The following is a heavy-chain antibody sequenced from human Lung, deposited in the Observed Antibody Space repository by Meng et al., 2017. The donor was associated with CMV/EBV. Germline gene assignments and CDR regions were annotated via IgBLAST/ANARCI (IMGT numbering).Heavy chain of an antibody. D-gene: IGHD1-26*01. Sequence: LSLTCAASGFTFSNAWMSWVRQAPGKGLEWVGRIKNKFDGETTDYAAPVKGRFTISRDDSKNTLYLQMNSLKTEDTAVYYCIRTGSYGYWGQGTLVTVSS. CDR3: IRTGSYGY. V-gene: IGHV3-15*01. CDR2: IKNKFDGETT. J-gene: IGHJ4*02. CDR1: GFTFSNAW.